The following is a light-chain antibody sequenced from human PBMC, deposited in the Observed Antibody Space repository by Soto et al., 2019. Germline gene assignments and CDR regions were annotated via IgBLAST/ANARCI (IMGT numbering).Light chain of an antibody. CDR3: QHYGSLPWT. CDR2: DAS. V-gene: IGKV3-20*01. Sequence: EIVLTQSPGTLSLSPGEGATLACRASQTVNRNYLAWYQQKPGQAPRLVIYDASNRAAGFPDRFSGSGSGTDFTLTISRLEPEDFAVYYCQHYGSLPWTFGQGTKVDI. J-gene: IGKJ1*01. CDR1: QTVNRNY.